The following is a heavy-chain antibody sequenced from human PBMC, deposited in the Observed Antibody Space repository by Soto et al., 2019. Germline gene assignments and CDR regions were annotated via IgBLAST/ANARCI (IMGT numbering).Heavy chain of an antibody. D-gene: IGHD3-22*01. CDR3: AREYYYDSSGYASDAFDI. CDR1: GGTFSSYA. V-gene: IGHV1-69*06. Sequence: SVKVSCKASGGTFSSYAISWVRQAPGQGLEWMGGIIPIFGTANYAQKFQGRGTITAGKSTSTAYMELSSLRSEDTAVYYCAREYYYDSSGYASDAFDIWGQGTMVTVSS. CDR2: IIPIFGTA. J-gene: IGHJ3*02.